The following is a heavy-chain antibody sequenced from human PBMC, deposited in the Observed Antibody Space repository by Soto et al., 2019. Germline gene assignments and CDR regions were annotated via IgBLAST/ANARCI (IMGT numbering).Heavy chain of an antibody. Sequence: PGGSLRLSCAASGFTFSSYAMHWVRQAPGKGLEWVAVISYDGSNKYYADSVKGRCTISRDNSKNTLYLQMNSLRAEDTAVYYCAKGADVYSSSWCYMGNWFDAWGQGTLVTVSS. V-gene: IGHV3-30-3*01. CDR3: AKGADVYSSSWCYMGNWFDA. CDR2: ISYDGSNK. D-gene: IGHD6-13*01. CDR1: GFTFSSYA. J-gene: IGHJ5*02.